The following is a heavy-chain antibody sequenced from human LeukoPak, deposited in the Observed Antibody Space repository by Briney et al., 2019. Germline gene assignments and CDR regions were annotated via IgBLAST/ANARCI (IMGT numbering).Heavy chain of an antibody. CDR1: GYTFTSYG. D-gene: IGHD6-13*01. V-gene: IGHV1-18*01. J-gene: IGHJ4*02. CDR3: ARWEAAGTVDY. CDR2: ISVYNGNT. Sequence: ASVKVSCEASGYTFTSYGISWVRQAPGQGLEWMGWISVYNGNTNYAQKLQGRVTMTTDTSTSTAYMELRSLRSDDTAVYYCARWEAAGTVDYWGQGTLVTVSS.